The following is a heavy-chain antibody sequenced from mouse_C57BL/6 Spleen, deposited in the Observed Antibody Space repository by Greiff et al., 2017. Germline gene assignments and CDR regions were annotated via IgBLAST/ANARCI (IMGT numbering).Heavy chain of an antibody. D-gene: IGHD1-1*01. J-gene: IGHJ1*03. Sequence: QVQLQQPGAELVKPGASVTLSCKASGYTFTSYWMPWVKQRPGQGLEWIGMIHPNGGSTNYNEKFKSKVTLTVDKSSSTAYMQLSSLTYEDSAVYYCARWYGSSYDWYFDVWGTGTTVTVSS. CDR2: IHPNGGST. V-gene: IGHV1-64*01. CDR3: ARWYGSSYDWYFDV. CDR1: GYTFTSYW.